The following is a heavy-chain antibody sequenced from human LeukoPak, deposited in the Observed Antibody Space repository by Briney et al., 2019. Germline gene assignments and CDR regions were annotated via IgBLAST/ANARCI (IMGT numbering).Heavy chain of an antibody. V-gene: IGHV5-51*01. CDR2: IYPGDSDT. D-gene: IGHD2-2*01. J-gene: IGHJ5*02. CDR3: ARQAQVVPAAMTEVASRFNWFDP. Sequence: RGESLKISCKGSGYSFTSYWIGWVRQMPGKGLEWMGIIYPGDSDTRYSPSFQGQVTISADKSISTAYLQWSSLKASDTAMYYCARQAQVVPAAMTEVASRFNWFDPWGQGTLVTVSS. CDR1: GYSFTSYW.